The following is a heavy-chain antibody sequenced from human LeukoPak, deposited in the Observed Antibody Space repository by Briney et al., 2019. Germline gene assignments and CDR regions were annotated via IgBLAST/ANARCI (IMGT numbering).Heavy chain of an antibody. CDR2: ISRNGGST. J-gene: IGHJ4*02. D-gene: IGHD3-9*01. V-gene: IGHV3-64D*06. CDR3: VKGLYDILTGYPFDY. CDR1: GFTFSSYA. Sequence: GGSMRLSCSASGFTFSSYAMHWVRQAPGKGLEYVSAISRNGGSTYYADSVKGRFTISRDNSKNTLYLQMSRLRAEDTAVYYCVKGLYDILTGYPFDYWGQGTLVTVSS.